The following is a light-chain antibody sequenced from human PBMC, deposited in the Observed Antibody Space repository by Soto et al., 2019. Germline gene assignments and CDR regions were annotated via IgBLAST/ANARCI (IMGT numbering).Light chain of an antibody. CDR3: CSYTISATLV. CDR1: TNDIGGYNY. Sequence: QSVLTQPASVSGSPGQSITSSCSGTTNDIGGYNYVSWYQHHPGKVPKVIIYEVRNRPSGVSNRFSGSKSGNTASLTISGLQAEDEADYCCCSYTISATLVFGGGTKLTVL. CDR2: EVR. V-gene: IGLV2-14*01. J-gene: IGLJ3*02.